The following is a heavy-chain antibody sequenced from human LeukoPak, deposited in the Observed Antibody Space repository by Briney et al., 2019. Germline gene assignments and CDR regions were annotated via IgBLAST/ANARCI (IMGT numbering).Heavy chain of an antibody. CDR1: GFTFSSYA. D-gene: IGHD6-6*01. CDR3: ARNDYSSSAYFY. CDR2: ISSNGGST. Sequence: GGSLRLSCSASGFTFSSYAMHWVRQAPGKGLEYVSAISSNGGSTYYADSVEGRFTISRDNSKNTLYLQMSSLRAEDTAVYHCARNDYSSSAYFYWGQGSLVTVSS. V-gene: IGHV3-64D*09. J-gene: IGHJ4*02.